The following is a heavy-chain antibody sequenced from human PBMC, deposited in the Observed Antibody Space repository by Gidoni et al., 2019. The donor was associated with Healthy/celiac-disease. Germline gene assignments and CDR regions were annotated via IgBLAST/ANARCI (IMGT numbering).Heavy chain of an antibody. CDR3: AKAPLADYGVGPCDY. V-gene: IGHV3-23*01. D-gene: IGHD4-17*01. CDR2: ISGSGGST. CDR1: GFPFSSYA. J-gene: IGHJ4*02. Sequence: EVQLLESGGGLVQPGGSLRLSCAASGFPFSSYAMSWVRQAPGKGLEWVSAISGSGGSTYYADSVKGRFTISRDNSKNTLYLQMNSLRAEDTAVYYCAKAPLADYGVGPCDYWGQGTLVTVSS.